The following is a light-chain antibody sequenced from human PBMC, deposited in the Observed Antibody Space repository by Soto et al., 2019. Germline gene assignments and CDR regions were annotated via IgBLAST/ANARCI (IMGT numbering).Light chain of an antibody. CDR2: GAS. Sequence: IVLTQSPGTLSLSPGERATLSCRASQSVSSSYLAWHQQKPGQAPSLLIYGASSRATGIPDRFSGSGSGTDFTLTISMLEPEDFAVYYCQQYGSSPTFGQGTRLEIK. V-gene: IGKV3-20*01. J-gene: IGKJ5*01. CDR3: QQYGSSPT. CDR1: QSVSSSY.